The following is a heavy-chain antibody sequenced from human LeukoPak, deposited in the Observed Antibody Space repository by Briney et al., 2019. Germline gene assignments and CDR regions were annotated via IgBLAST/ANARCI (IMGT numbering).Heavy chain of an antibody. V-gene: IGHV4-4*07. D-gene: IGHD3-10*01. CDR2: IYTSGST. Sequence: TSETLSLTCTVSGGSISSYYWSWIRQPAGKGLEWIGRIYTSGSTNYNPSLKSRVTMSVDTSKNQFSLKLSSVTAADTAVYYCARAVGSGSFQTYYYYMDVWGKGTTVTISS. CDR1: GGSISSYY. J-gene: IGHJ6*03. CDR3: ARAVGSGSFQTYYYYMDV.